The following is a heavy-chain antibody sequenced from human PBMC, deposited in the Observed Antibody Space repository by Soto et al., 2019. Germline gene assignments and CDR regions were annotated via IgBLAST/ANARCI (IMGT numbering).Heavy chain of an antibody. D-gene: IGHD1-7*01. CDR1: GGSFSGYY. Sequence: NPSETLSLTCAVYGGSFSGYYWSWIRQPPGKGLEWIGEINHSGSTNYNPSLKSRVTISVDTSKNQFSLKLSSVTAADTAVYYCASGTGTTLTPYYFDYWGQGTLVTVSS. J-gene: IGHJ4*02. CDR3: ASGTGTTLTPYYFDY. CDR2: INHSGST. V-gene: IGHV4-34*01.